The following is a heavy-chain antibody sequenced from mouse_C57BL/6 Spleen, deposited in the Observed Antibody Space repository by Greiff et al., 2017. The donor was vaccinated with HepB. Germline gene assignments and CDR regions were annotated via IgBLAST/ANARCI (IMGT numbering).Heavy chain of an antibody. D-gene: IGHD1-1*02. Sequence: QVQLQQSGAELVKPGASVKISCKASGYAFSSYWMNWVKQRPGKGLEWIGQIYPGDGDTNYNGKFKGKATLTADKSSSTAYMQLSSLTSEDSAVYFCARRRGGGGYFDYWGQGTTLTVSS. CDR3: ARRRGGGGYFDY. V-gene: IGHV1-80*01. J-gene: IGHJ2*01. CDR1: GYAFSSYW. CDR2: IYPGDGDT.